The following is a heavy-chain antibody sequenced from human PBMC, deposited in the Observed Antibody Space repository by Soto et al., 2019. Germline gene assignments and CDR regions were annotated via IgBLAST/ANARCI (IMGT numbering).Heavy chain of an antibody. J-gene: IGHJ6*02. CDR2: ISSSSSTI. V-gene: IGHV3-48*01. Sequence: EVQLVESGGGLVQPGGSLRLSCAASGFTFRSYSMKWVRQAPEKGLEWVSYISSSSSTIYNADSVKGRFTISRDNAKNSLYLQMNSLRAEDTAVYYCARADSGYAHGYYYYGMDVWGQGTTVTVSS. CDR3: ARADSGYAHGYYYYGMDV. D-gene: IGHD5-12*01. CDR1: GFTFRSYS.